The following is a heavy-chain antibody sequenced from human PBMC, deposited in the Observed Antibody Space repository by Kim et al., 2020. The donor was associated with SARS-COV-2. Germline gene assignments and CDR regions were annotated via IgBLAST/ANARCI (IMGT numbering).Heavy chain of an antibody. CDR3: ARDYAGYYGSGSYYPIDY. J-gene: IGHJ4*02. V-gene: IGHV3-33*05. CDR1: GFTFSSYG. D-gene: IGHD3-10*01. Sequence: GGSLRLSCAASGFTFSSYGMHWVRQAPGKGLEWVAVISYDGSNKYYADSVKGRFTISRDNSKNTLYLQMNSLRAEDTAVYYCARDYAGYYGSGSYYPIDYWGQGTLVTVSS. CDR2: ISYDGSNK.